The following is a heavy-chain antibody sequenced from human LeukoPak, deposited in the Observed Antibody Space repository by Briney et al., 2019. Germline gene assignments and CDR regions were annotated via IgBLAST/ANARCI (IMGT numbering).Heavy chain of an antibody. D-gene: IGHD2-2*01. Sequence: SETLSLTCAVSRGSISQGGYSWSWIRQPPGGGLEWIGSIYHSGTTYDNPSLKSRVTISIDWSKNHFSMNLTSVTATDTAVYLCSSSLPAASHWHFDLWGRGIPVTFSS. CDR3: SSSLPAASHWHFDL. V-gene: IGHV4-30-2*01. J-gene: IGHJ2*01. CDR1: RGSISQGGYS. CDR2: IYHSGTT.